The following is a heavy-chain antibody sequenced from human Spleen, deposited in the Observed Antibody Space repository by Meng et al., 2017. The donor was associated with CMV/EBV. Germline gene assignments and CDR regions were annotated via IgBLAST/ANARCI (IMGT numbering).Heavy chain of an antibody. J-gene: IGHJ2*01. CDR3: TSARYSSGWYLDWYFDL. CDR2: IRSKANSYAT. D-gene: IGHD6-19*01. Sequence: FRGSAMHWVRQASGKGLEWVGRIRSKANSYATAYAASVKGRFTISRDDSKNTAYLQMNSLKTEDTAVYYCTSARYSSGWYLDWYFDLWGRGTLVTVSS. CDR1: FRGSA. V-gene: IGHV3-73*01.